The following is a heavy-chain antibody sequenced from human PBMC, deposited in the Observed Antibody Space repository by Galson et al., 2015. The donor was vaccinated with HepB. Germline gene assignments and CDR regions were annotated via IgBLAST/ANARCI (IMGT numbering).Heavy chain of an antibody. V-gene: IGHV3-7*01. D-gene: IGHD1-14*01. CDR3: ASEIPGGAVDPQH. J-gene: IGHJ1*01. CDR1: GFTFSSHW. CDR2: IKEDGNEK. Sequence: SLRLSCAASGFTFSSHWMSWVRQAPGKGLEWVANIKEDGNEKNYVDSVKGRFTISRDNTKNTLFLQMNGLRDEDTAVYYCASEIPGGAVDPQHWGQGTLVTVSS.